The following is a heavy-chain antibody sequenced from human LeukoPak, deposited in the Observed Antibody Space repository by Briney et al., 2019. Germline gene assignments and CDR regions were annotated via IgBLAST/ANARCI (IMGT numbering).Heavy chain of an antibody. CDR1: GFNFREYY. CDR2: ISGRGSTM. Sequence: GGSLRLSCAASGFNFREYYMTWIRQAPGKGLEWISYISGRGSTMYYADSVKGRFTISRDNAKKSLYLQMNSLRAEDTAVYYCANDLGPVVVVPAALYYGMDVWGQGTTVTVSS. D-gene: IGHD2-2*01. CDR3: ANDLGPVVVVPAALYYGMDV. V-gene: IGHV3-11*01. J-gene: IGHJ6*02.